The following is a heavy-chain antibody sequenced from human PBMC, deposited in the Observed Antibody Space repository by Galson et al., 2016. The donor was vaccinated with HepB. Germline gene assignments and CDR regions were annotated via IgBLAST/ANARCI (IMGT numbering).Heavy chain of an antibody. V-gene: IGHV3-33*06. J-gene: IGHJ4*02. Sequence: SLRLSCAASGFTFSTYGMHWVRQAPGKGLEWVAVIWYDGSNKYYADSVKGRFTISRDNSKTTLYLQMNSLRVEDTAVYYCAKISVQYSYHYWGFDYWGQGTLVTVSS. CDR2: IWYDGSNK. CDR1: GFTFSTYG. D-gene: IGHD5-18*01. CDR3: AKISVQYSYHYWGFDY.